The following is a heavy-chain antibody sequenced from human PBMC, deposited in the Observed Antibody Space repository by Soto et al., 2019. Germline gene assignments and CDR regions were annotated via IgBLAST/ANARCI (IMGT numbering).Heavy chain of an antibody. CDR3: ARALTENSGLVTIFGVVISGYGMDV. CDR2: IIPIFGTA. D-gene: IGHD3-3*01. V-gene: IGHV1-69*13. CDR1: GGTFSSYA. J-gene: IGHJ6*02. Sequence: GASVKVSCKASGGTFSSYAISWVRQAPGQGLEWMGGIIPIFGTANYAQKFQGRVTITADESTSTAYMELSSLRSEDTAVYYCARALTENSGLVTIFGVVISGYGMDVWGQGTTVTVSS.